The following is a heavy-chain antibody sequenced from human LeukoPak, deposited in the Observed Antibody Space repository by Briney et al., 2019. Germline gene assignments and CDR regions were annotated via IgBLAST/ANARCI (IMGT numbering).Heavy chain of an antibody. J-gene: IGHJ4*02. D-gene: IGHD6-13*01. Sequence: SETLSLTCTVSGGSISSYYWSWIRQPAWKGLEWIGRIYTSGSTNYNPPLKSRVTMSVDTSKNQFSLKLSSVTAADTAVYYCARDRQQLVHFDYWGQGTLVTVSS. CDR2: IYTSGST. CDR3: ARDRQQLVHFDY. V-gene: IGHV4-4*07. CDR1: GGSISSYY.